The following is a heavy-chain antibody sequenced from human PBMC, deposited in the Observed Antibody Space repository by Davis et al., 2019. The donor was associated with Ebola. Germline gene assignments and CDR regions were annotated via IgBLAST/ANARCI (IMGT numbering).Heavy chain of an antibody. CDR1: CGTFSSQP. J-gene: IGHJ4*02. D-gene: IGHD5-12*01. Sequence: ASVPVSRMASCGTFSSQPMHWVRLAPGHRLARMGWINAGNGNTKDSQKFQGRVTITRDTSASTAYMELSSLRSEDTAVYYCARGRGSGYDYDYWGQGTLVTVSS. CDR3: ARGRGSGYDYDY. V-gene: IGHV1-3*01. CDR2: INAGNGNT.